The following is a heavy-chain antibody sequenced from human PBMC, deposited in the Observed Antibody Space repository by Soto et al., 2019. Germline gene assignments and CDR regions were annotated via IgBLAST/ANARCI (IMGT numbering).Heavy chain of an antibody. V-gene: IGHV1-69*04. CDR3: ATNYGSGYRAFDD. CDR2: VNPIVSMS. D-gene: IGHD3-10*01. CDR1: GDTFNFYS. J-gene: IGHJ4*02. Sequence: QVQLVQSGAEVKRPGSSVKVSCKASGDTFNFYSINWVRQAPGLGLEWMGRVNPIVSMSNYAQRFQGRVTMTADKPTSTAYMALSGLISEDTAIYYCATNYGSGYRAFDDWGQGALVTVSS.